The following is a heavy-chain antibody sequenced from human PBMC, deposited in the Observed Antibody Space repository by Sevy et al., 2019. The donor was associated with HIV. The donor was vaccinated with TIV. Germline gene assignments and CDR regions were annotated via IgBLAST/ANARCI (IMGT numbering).Heavy chain of an antibody. J-gene: IGHJ3*02. Sequence: SETLSLTCTVSGGSISSYYWSWIRQPAGKGLEWIGRIYTSGSTNYNPSLKSRVTMPIDTSKNQFSLKLSSVTAADTAVYYCAAGDGVGAQDIWGQGTMVTVSS. CDR3: AAGDGVGAQDI. CDR2: IYTSGST. V-gene: IGHV4-4*07. D-gene: IGHD1-26*01. CDR1: GGSISSYY.